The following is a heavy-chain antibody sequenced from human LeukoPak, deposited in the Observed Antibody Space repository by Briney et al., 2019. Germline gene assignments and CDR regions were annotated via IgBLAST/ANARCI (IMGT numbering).Heavy chain of an antibody. V-gene: IGHV4-34*01. D-gene: IGHD6-13*01. Sequence: SETLSLTCAVYGGSFSGYYWSWIRQPPGKGLEWIGEINHSGSTNYNPSLKSRVTISVDTSKNQFSLKLSSVTAADTAVYYCARGPNYYSSSWAPCGPWGQGTLVTVSS. J-gene: IGHJ5*02. CDR1: GGSFSGYY. CDR3: ARGPNYYSSSWAPCGP. CDR2: INHSGST.